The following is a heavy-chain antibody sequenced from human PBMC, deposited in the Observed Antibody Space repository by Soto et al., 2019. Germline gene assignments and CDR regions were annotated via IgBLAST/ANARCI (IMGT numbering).Heavy chain of an antibody. D-gene: IGHD4-17*01. V-gene: IGHV3-72*01. CDR1: GFLFSDRY. CDR3: TTVTTVDYYFDY. J-gene: IGHJ4*02. Sequence: VQLVDSGGGVVQPGGSLRLSCTTSGFLFSDRYMDWVRQAPGKGLEWVGRIRKKSNSYTTEYAASVKGRFIISRDDSTNSLYLQMSSLKTEDAAVYYCTTVTTVDYYFDYWGQGTLVTVSS. CDR2: IRKKSNSYTT.